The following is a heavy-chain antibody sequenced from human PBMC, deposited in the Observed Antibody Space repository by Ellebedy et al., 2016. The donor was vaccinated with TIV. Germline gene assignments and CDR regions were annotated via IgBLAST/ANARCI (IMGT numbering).Heavy chain of an antibody. J-gene: IGHJ6*02. CDR1: GFTFSSYW. D-gene: IGHD6-13*01. CDR2: INRDGGAI. V-gene: IGHV3-74*01. Sequence: GESLKISCAASGFTFSSYWMQWVRQAPGEGLVWVSRINRDGGAISYADSVKGRFTISRDNAKNTLYLQMNSLRAEDTAVYYCAKEGIAGAGTGWFYYYGMDVWGQGTTVTVSS. CDR3: AKEGIAGAGTGWFYYYGMDV.